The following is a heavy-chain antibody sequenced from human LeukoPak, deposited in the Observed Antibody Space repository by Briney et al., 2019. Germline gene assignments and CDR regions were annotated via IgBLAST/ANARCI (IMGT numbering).Heavy chain of an antibody. Sequence: SETLSLTCAVYGGSFSGYYWSWIRQPPGKGLEWIGEINHSGSTNYNPSLKSRVTISVDTSKNQFSLKLSSVTAADTAVYYCARAGRGYNYGFVPSEVDYYYYYMDVWGKGTTVTVSS. CDR1: GGSFSGYY. CDR3: ARAGRGYNYGFVPSEVDYYYYYMDV. V-gene: IGHV4-34*01. CDR2: INHSGST. J-gene: IGHJ6*03. D-gene: IGHD5-18*01.